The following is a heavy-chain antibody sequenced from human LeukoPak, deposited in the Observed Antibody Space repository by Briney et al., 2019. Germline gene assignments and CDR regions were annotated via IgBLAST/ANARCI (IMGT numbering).Heavy chain of an antibody. J-gene: IGHJ4*02. CDR1: GFTFSSYW. V-gene: IGHV3-7*01. CDR3: ARTPRGYDYVWGSYRVYFDY. Sequence: GGSLRLSCAASGFTFSSYWMSWVRQAPGKGQEWVANIKQDGSEKYYVDSVKGRFTISRDNAKDSLYLQMNSLRAEDTAVYYCARTPRGYDYVWGSYRVYFDYWGQGTLVTVSS. CDR2: IKQDGSEK. D-gene: IGHD3-16*01.